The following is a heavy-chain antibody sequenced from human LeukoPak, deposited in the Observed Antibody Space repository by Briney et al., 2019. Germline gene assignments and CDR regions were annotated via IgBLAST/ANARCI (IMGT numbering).Heavy chain of an antibody. J-gene: IGHJ6*02. D-gene: IGHD6-13*01. CDR2: IGTAGET. V-gene: IGHV3-13*04. CDR3: ARAKLSSSWYGGYNYYGMDV. Sequence: GGSLRLSCAASGXTFSSYDMHWVRQATGKGLEWVSAIGTAGETYYPGSVKGRFTISRENAKNSLYLQMNSLRAGDTAVYYCARAKLSSSWYGGYNYYGMDVWGQGTTVTVSS. CDR1: GXTFSSYD.